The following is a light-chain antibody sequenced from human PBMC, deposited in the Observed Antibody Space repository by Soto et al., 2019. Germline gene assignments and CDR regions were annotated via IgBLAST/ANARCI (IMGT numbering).Light chain of an antibody. J-gene: IGKJ1*01. V-gene: IGKV3-20*01. CDR1: ESVGRNY. CDR2: AVS. Sequence: EIVLTQFPGTLSLSPGERATLSCRASESVGRNYVAWYQQKPGQAPRVIIYAVSNRASGIPVRFSGSGSGSHFTLAISRLEPEASEGYYGRQYGTSQWAFVQGTKLEIK. CDR3: RQYGTSQWA.